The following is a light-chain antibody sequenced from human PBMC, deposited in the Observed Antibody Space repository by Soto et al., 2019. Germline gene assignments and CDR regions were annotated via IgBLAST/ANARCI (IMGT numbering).Light chain of an antibody. CDR1: SSDVGGYDY. CDR2: DVR. CDR3: CAYAGSYTWV. Sequence: QSALTQPRSVSGSPGQSVTFSCTGTSSDVGGYDYVSWYQQHPGEAPKLMIYDVRNRPSGVPDRFSGSKSGNTASLTISGLQADDEADYDCCAYAGSYTWVFGGGTKLTVL. J-gene: IGLJ3*02. V-gene: IGLV2-11*01.